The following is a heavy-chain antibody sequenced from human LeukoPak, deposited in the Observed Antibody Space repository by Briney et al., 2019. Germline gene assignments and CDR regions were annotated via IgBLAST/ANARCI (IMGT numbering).Heavy chain of an antibody. Sequence: SETLSLTCTVSGGSISSYYWSWIRQPPGKGLEWIGYIYYSGSTNYNSSFKSRVTISIDTSKNQFSLRLSSVTAADTAVYYCARVTRYMIEDQFDYWGQGTLVTVSS. CDR1: GGSISSYY. CDR2: IYYSGST. D-gene: IGHD3-22*01. CDR3: ARVTRYMIEDQFDY. V-gene: IGHV4-59*01. J-gene: IGHJ4*02.